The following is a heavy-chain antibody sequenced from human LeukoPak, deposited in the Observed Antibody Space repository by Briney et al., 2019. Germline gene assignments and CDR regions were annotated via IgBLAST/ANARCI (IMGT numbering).Heavy chain of an antibody. V-gene: IGHV4-4*07. CDR1: LGSATSYH. CDR3: AREWGYSGYDYHYFDY. J-gene: IGHJ4*02. Sequence: PSETLSLTCSVSLGSATSYHWSWIQQPAGKGLEWIGRIQSTGNTNYNPSLKSRVTMSVDTSKNQLSLKLTTVTAADTAVYYCAREWGYSGYDYHYFDYWGQGTLVTVSS. D-gene: IGHD5-12*01. CDR2: IQSTGNT.